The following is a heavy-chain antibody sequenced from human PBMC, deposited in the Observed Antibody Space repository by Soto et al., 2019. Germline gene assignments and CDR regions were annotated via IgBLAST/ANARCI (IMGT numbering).Heavy chain of an antibody. CDR2: SDTYNENA. CDR1: GYTFTNYD. D-gene: IGHD4-17*01. CDR3: ARLKIHDYGDYLNWFDP. J-gene: IGHJ5*02. Sequence: GASVKVSCKASGYTFTNYDITWVRQAPGQGLEWMGWSDTYNENANYAQKFRGRVTMTTDTSTSTAYMELRSLRSDDTAVYYCARLKIHDYGDYLNWFDPWGQGTLVTVSS. V-gene: IGHV1-18*01.